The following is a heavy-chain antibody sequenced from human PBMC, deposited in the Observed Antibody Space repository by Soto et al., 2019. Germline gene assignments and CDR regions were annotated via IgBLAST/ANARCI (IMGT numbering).Heavy chain of an antibody. Sequence: ASVEVSCKASGYTFTSYAMHWVLQAPGQRLEWMGWINAGNGNTKYSQKFQGRVTITRDTSASTAYMELSSLRSEDTAVYYCAKDDSAYYYYYGMDVWGQGTTVTVSS. CDR1: GYTFTSYA. D-gene: IGHD3-9*01. CDR2: INAGNGNT. CDR3: AKDDSAYYYYYGMDV. J-gene: IGHJ6*02. V-gene: IGHV1-3*01.